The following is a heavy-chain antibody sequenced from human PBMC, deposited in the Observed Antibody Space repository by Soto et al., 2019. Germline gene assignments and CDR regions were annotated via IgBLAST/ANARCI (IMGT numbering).Heavy chain of an antibody. Sequence: SETLSLTCAVSGGSISRYYWSWIRQPPGKGLEWIGYIYYSGSTNYNPSLKSRVTISVDTSKNQFSLKLSSVSAADSAVYYCTRGPSGDKVDYWGQRTLVTVSS. CDR2: IYYSGST. CDR1: GGSISRYY. CDR3: TRGPSGDKVDY. V-gene: IGHV4-59*08. D-gene: IGHD7-27*01. J-gene: IGHJ4*02.